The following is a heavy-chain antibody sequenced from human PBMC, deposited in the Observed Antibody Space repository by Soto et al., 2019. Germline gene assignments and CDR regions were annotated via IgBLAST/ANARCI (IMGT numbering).Heavy chain of an antibody. J-gene: IGHJ5*02. CDR1: GVTFSSYW. V-gene: IGHV3-74*01. CDR2: INSDGSST. CDR3: ARGTYNYLDENWFDP. D-gene: IGHD1-1*01. Sequence: PGGSLRLSCAASGVTFSSYWMHWVRQAPGKGLVWVSRINSDGSSTSYADSVKGRFTISRDNAKNTLYLQMNSLRAEDTAVYYCARGTYNYLDENWFDPWGQGTLVTVSS.